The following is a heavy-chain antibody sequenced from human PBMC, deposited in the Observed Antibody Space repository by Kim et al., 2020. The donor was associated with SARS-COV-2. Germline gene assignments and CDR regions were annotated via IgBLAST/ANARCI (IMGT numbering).Heavy chain of an antibody. V-gene: IGHV1-2*02. D-gene: IGHD3-3*01. CDR1: GYTFTNYY. CDR3: ARDRFDDYWSAYSVGTFFFDF. Sequence: ASVKVSCKSSGYTFTNYYIHWVRQAPGQGLEWMGWINPNSGGSNYAQDFQGRVTMTRDTSTTTAYMELGSLRSDDTAVYYCARDRFDDYWSAYSVGTFFFDFWGQGTLVTVSS. J-gene: IGHJ4*02. CDR2: INPNSGGS.